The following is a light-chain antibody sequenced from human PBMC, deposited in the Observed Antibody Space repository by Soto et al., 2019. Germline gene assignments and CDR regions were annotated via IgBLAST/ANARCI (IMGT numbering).Light chain of an antibody. Sequence: DIQMTQSPSSLSASVGERVTISCRASQSLGRRLTWYQQKPGEAPKLLIYETSNLQNGVPSRFSGSGSWTDFTLTINSLQPEDFATYYCQQSFGPPYTFGQGTKLE. CDR3: QQSFGPPYT. J-gene: IGKJ2*01. CDR2: ETS. CDR1: QSLGRR. V-gene: IGKV1-39*01.